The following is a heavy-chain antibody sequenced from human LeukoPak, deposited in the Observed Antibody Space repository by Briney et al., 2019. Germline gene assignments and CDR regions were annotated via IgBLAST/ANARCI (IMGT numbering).Heavy chain of an antibody. CDR3: TRVVLYSGSYYYFDY. CDR2: IRSKAYGGTT. V-gene: IGHV3-49*04. Sequence: GGSLRLSCTASGFTFGDYAMSWVRQAPGKGLEWVGFIRSKAYGGTTEYAASVKGRFTISRDDSKSIAYLQMNSLKTEDTAMYYCTRVVLYSGSYYYFDYWGQGTLVTVSS. J-gene: IGHJ4*02. CDR1: GFTFGDYA. D-gene: IGHD1-26*01.